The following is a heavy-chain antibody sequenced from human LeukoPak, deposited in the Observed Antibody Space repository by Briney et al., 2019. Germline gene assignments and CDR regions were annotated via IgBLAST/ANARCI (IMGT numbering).Heavy chain of an antibody. J-gene: IGHJ6*03. D-gene: IGHD2-2*01. CDR2: IYYSGST. CDR1: GGSISSSSYY. V-gene: IGHV4-61*01. Sequence: SETLSLTCTVSGGSISSSSYYWGWIRQPPGKGLEWIGYIYYSGSTNYNPSLKSRVTISVDTSKNQFSLKLSSVTAADTAVYYCARDRRVSGSSTPPRVNYYYYMDVWGKGTTVTVSS. CDR3: ARDRRVSGSSTPPRVNYYYYMDV.